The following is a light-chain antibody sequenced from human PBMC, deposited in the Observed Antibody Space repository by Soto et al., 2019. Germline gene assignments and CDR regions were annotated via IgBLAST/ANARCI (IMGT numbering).Light chain of an antibody. CDR2: VTSDGSH. CDR1: SGHSDYA. V-gene: IGLV4-69*01. Sequence: QSVLTQSPSASASPGASVKLICTLSSGHSDYAIAWHQQQPEKGPRYLMKVTSDGSHTKGDGIPDRFSGSSSGADRYLTISSLRSDDEADYYCQAWGTGGVFGGGTKLTVL. J-gene: IGLJ3*02. CDR3: QAWGTGGV.